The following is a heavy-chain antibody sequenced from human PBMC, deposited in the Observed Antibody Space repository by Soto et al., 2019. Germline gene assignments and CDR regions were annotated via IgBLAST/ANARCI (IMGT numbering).Heavy chain of an antibody. CDR2: ISSNGGST. Sequence: PGGSLRLSCAASGFTFSDYAMHWVRQAPGKGLEYVSFISSNGGSTYYADSVKGRFTISRDNPKNTVHLQMSSLRVEDTAVYYCVKVGYFGSGSYHQAYFDYWGHGTLVTVSS. CDR1: GFTFSDYA. J-gene: IGHJ4*01. CDR3: VKVGYFGSGSYHQAYFDY. V-gene: IGHV3-64D*08. D-gene: IGHD3-10*01.